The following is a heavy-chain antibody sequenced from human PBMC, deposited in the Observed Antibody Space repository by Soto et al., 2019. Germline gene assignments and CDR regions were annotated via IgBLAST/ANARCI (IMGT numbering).Heavy chain of an antibody. V-gene: IGHV3-33*01. CDR2: IWYDGSNK. J-gene: IGHJ6*02. Sequence: QVQLVESGGGVVQPGRSLRLSCAASGFTFSSYGMHWVRQAPGKGLEWVAVIWYDGSNKYYADSVKGRFTISRDNSKNTLYLQMNSLRAEDTAVYYFARDAGVVRGVIANYYYGMDVWGQGTTVTVSS. D-gene: IGHD3-10*01. CDR3: ARDAGVVRGVIANYYYGMDV. CDR1: GFTFSSYG.